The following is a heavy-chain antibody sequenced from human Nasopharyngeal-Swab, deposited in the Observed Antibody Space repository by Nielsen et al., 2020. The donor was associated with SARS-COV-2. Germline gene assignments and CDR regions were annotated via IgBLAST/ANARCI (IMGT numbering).Heavy chain of an antibody. CDR2: IKQDGSEK. J-gene: IGHJ4*02. D-gene: IGHD1-14*01. CDR1: GFTFSSYW. CDR3: AKVTPSAPGVY. Sequence: GESLKISCAASGFTFSSYWMSWVRQAPGKGLEWVANIKQDGSEKYYVDSVKGRFTISRDNAKNSLYLQMNSLRAEDTAVYYCAKVTPSAPGVYWGQGTLVTVSS. V-gene: IGHV3-7*03.